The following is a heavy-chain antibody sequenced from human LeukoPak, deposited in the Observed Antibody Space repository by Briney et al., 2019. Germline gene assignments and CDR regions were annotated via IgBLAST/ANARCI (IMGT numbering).Heavy chain of an antibody. Sequence: SETLSLTCTVSGGSISSYYWSWIRQPPGKGLEWIGYIYYSGSTNYNPSLKSRVTISVDTSKNQFSLKLSSVTAADTAVYYCASVALVDCSSTSCYSGWFDPWGQGTLVTVSS. CDR1: GGSISSYY. D-gene: IGHD2-2*01. CDR3: ASVALVDCSSTSCYSGWFDP. CDR2: IYYSGST. V-gene: IGHV4-59*01. J-gene: IGHJ5*02.